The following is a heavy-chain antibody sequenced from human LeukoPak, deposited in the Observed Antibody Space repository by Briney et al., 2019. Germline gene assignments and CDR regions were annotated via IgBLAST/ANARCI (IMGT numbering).Heavy chain of an antibody. D-gene: IGHD5-18*01. CDR1: GGSISSSSYY. J-gene: IGHJ4*02. CDR2: IYYSGST. V-gene: IGHV4-39*07. CDR3: ARVLVADTAMAMD. Sequence: SETLSLTCTVSGGSISSSSYYWGWIRQPPGKGLEWIGSIYYSGSTYYNPSLKSRVTISVDTSKNQFSLKLSSVTAADTAVYYCARVLVADTAMAMDWGQGTLVTVSS.